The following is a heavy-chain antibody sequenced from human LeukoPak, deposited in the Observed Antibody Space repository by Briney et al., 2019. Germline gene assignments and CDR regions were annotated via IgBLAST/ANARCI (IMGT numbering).Heavy chain of an antibody. J-gene: IGHJ6*02. CDR1: GFTFSSYA. V-gene: IGHV3-30-3*01. CDR3: ARALAAAATDGMDV. Sequence: PGGSLRLSCAASGFTFSSYAMHWVRQAPGKGLEWVAVISYDGSNKYYADSVKGRFTISRDNSKNTLYLQMNSLRAEDTAVYYCARALAAAATDGMDVWGQGTTVTVSS. D-gene: IGHD6-13*01. CDR2: ISYDGSNK.